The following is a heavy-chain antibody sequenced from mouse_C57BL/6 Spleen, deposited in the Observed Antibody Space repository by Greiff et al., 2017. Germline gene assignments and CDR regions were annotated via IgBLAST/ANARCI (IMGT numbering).Heavy chain of an antibody. V-gene: IGHV1-50*01. Sequence: VQLQQPGAELVKPGASVKLSCKASGYTFTSYWMQWVKQRPGQGLVWIGEIDPSDSYTNYNQKFKGKATLTVDTSSSTAYMQLSSLTSEDSAVYYCARAGYGNYVWFAYWGQGTLVTVSA. CDR1: GYTFTSYW. CDR3: ARAGYGNYVWFAY. D-gene: IGHD2-1*01. CDR2: IDPSDSYT. J-gene: IGHJ3*01.